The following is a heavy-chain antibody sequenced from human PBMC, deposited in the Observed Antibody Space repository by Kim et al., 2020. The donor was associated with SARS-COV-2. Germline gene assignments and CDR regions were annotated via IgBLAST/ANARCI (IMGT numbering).Heavy chain of an antibody. J-gene: IGHJ6*02. D-gene: IGHD3-3*01. CDR1: GFTFSSYA. CDR2: ISGSGGST. Sequence: GGSLRLSCAASGFTFSSYAMSWVRQAPGKGLEWVSAISGSGGSTYYADSVKGRFTISRDNSKNTLYLQMNSLRAEDTAVYYCAKDLGKYYDFWSGYYTWIYYFYYYGMDVWGQGTTVTVSS. CDR3: AKDLGKYYDFWSGYYTWIYYFYYYGMDV. V-gene: IGHV3-23*01.